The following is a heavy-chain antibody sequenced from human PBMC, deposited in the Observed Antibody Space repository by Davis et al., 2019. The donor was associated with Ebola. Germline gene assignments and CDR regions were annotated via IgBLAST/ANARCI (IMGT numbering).Heavy chain of an antibody. D-gene: IGHD1-7*01. CDR2: IYSGGST. J-gene: IGHJ4*02. V-gene: IGHV3-53*01. CDR3: ARYHGGTLDY. CDR1: GFTVSSNY. Sequence: GGSLRLSCAASGFTVSSNYMSWVRQAPGKGLEWVSVIYSGGSTYYADSVKGRFTISRDNAKNSLYLQMNRLRAGDTAVYYCARYHGGTLDYWGQGTLVTVSS.